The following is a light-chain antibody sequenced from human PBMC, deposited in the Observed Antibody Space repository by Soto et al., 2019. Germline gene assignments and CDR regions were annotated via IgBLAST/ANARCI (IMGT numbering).Light chain of an antibody. CDR1: QSVSSN. V-gene: IGKV3-15*01. J-gene: IGKJ5*01. Sequence: ELVIKQSPANLSVSPGEGATLSCRASQSVSSNLAWYQQKPGQAPRLLIYGASNRATGIPARFSGSGSGTEFTLTISSLQSEDFAVYYCQQYTNWPISFGQGTRLETK. CDR2: GAS. CDR3: QQYTNWPIS.